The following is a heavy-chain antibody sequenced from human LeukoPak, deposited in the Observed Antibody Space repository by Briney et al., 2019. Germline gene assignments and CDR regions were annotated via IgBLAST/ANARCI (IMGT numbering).Heavy chain of an antibody. D-gene: IGHD3-22*01. CDR2: IRGDGSMT. V-gene: IGHV3-74*01. J-gene: IGHJ4*02. CDR3: ASRAYFSDSSTYRWYYFDY. Sequence: GGSLRLSCAASEFTFSAYWMHWVRQAPGKGLVWVSRIRGDGSMTNYADSVKGRFTISRDNSKNTLYLQMDSLRVDDTAVYYCASRAYFSDSSTYRWYYFDYWGQGTLVTVSS. CDR1: EFTFSAYW.